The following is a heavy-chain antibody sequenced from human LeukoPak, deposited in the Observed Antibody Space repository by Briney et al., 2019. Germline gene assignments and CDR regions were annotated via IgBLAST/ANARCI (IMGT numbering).Heavy chain of an antibody. CDR2: LYSGGTT. CDR1: GFTVSSNY. D-gene: IGHD2-2*01. J-gene: IGHJ4*02. Sequence: PGGSLRLSCAASGFTVSSNYMSWVRQAPGKGLECVSILYSGGTTYYADSVKGRFTISRDNSRNTLYLQMNSLRVEDTAVYYCARTILPALDYWGQGTLVTVSS. V-gene: IGHV3-53*05. CDR3: ARTILPALDY.